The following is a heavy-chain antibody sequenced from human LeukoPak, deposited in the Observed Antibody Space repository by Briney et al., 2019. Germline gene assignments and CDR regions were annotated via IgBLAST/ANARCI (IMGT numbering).Heavy chain of an antibody. Sequence: SETLSLTCTASGGSISNYYWSWIRQPPGKGLEWIGYIYYSGSTNYNPSLKSRVTMSVDTSKNQFSLKLSSVTAADTAVYYCARARGGGVVVPAAPNARFYYYYMDVWGKGTTVTVSS. D-gene: IGHD2-2*01. CDR1: GGSISNYY. CDR3: ARARGGGVVVPAAPNARFYYYYMDV. J-gene: IGHJ6*03. CDR2: IYYSGST. V-gene: IGHV4-59*12.